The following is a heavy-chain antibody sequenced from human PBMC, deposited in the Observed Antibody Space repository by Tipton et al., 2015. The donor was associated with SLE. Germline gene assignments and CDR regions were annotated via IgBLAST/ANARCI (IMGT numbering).Heavy chain of an antibody. CDR3: ARERERGHNFWGVFDY. CDR1: GFTFNNYA. V-gene: IGHV3-23*01. J-gene: IGHJ4*02. D-gene: IGHD3-3*01. CDR2: ISGSGGSI. Sequence: SLRLSCAASGFTFNNYAMGWVRQAPGKGLEWVSAISGSGGSIHYADSVKGRFTISRDNSKNTLYLQMNSLRAEDTAVYYCARERERGHNFWGVFDYWGQGTLVTVSS.